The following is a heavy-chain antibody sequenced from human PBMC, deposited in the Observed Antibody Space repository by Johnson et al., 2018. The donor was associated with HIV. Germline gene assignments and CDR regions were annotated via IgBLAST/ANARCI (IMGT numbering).Heavy chain of an antibody. D-gene: IGHD6-6*01. CDR3: ARWVIAARSFGAFDI. J-gene: IGHJ3*02. CDR1: GFTVSSNY. V-gene: IGHV3-53*01. CDR2: IYSGGST. Sequence: VQLVESGGGLIQPGGSLRLSCAASGFTVSSNYMSWVRQAPGKGLEWVSVIYSGGSTYYAYSVKGRFTISRDNSKNTLYLQMNSLRAEDTAVYYCARWVIAARSFGAFDIWGQGTMVTVSS.